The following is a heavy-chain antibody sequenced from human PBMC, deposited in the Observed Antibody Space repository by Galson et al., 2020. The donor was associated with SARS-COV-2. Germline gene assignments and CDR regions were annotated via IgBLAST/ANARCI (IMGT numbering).Heavy chain of an antibody. J-gene: IGHJ6*02. CDR3: ARVDYDFWGGDAPGGNLGMDV. Sequence: ETSETLSLTCTVSGGSISSYYWSWIRQPPGKGLEWIGYIYYSGSTNYNPSLKSRVTISVDTSKNQFSLKLSSVTAADTAVYYCARVDYDFWGGDAPGGNLGMDVWGQGTTVTVSS. CDR2: IYYSGST. CDR1: GGSISSYY. V-gene: IGHV4-59*01. D-gene: IGHD3-3*01.